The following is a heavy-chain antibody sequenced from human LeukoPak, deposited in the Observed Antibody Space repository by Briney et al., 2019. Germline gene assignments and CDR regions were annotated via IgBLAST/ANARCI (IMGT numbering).Heavy chain of an antibody. CDR1: GGSISSGDYY. J-gene: IGHJ6*03. V-gene: IGHV4-30-4*08. CDR3: ARLPHDSSGWAYYYYYMDV. D-gene: IGHD6-19*01. Sequence: PSETLSLTCTVSGGSISSGDYYWSWIRQPPGRGLEWIGYIYYSGSTYYNPSLKSRVTISVDTSKNQFSLKLSSVTAADTAVYYCARLPHDSSGWAYYYYYMDVWGKGTTVTVSS. CDR2: IYYSGST.